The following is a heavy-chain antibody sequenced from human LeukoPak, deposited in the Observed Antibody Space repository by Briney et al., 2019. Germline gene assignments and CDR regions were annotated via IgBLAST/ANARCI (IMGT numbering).Heavy chain of an antibody. Sequence: SETLSLTCAVYGGSFSGYYWSWIRQPAGKVLEWIGRIYTSGSTNYNPSLKSRVTMSVDTSKNQFSLKLSSVTAADTAVYYCARDTPCCSGGSCYSWWYFDLWGRGTLVTVSS. CDR2: IYTSGST. D-gene: IGHD2-15*01. V-gene: IGHV4-4*07. CDR3: ARDTPCCSGGSCYSWWYFDL. J-gene: IGHJ2*01. CDR1: GGSFSGYY.